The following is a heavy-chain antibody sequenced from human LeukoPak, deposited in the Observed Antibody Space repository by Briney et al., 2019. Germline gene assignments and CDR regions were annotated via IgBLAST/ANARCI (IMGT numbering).Heavy chain of an antibody. CDR1: GYTFTGYY. D-gene: IGHD6-13*01. Sequence: ASVKVSCKASGYTFTGYYIHWVRQATGQGLEWMGWMNPNSGNTGYAQKFQGRVTITRNTSISTAYMELSSLRSEDTAVYYCARDHSSSWPKDDAFDIWGQGTMVTVSS. CDR3: ARDHSSSWPKDDAFDI. V-gene: IGHV1-8*03. CDR2: MNPNSGNT. J-gene: IGHJ3*02.